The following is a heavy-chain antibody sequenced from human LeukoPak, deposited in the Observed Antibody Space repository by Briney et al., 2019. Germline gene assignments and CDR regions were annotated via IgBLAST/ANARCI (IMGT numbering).Heavy chain of an antibody. CDR1: GFTFSSLA. Sequence: GGSLRLSCTASGFTFSSLAMTWVRQAPGKGLEWVSTIRSNGDTTYNADSVKGRFTISRDNSKNTLYSELNSLRVEDTATFYCAKGQELDDGVFDSWGQGTMVTVSS. CDR2: IRSNGDTT. D-gene: IGHD1-1*01. V-gene: IGHV3-23*01. J-gene: IGHJ4*02. CDR3: AKGQELDDGVFDS.